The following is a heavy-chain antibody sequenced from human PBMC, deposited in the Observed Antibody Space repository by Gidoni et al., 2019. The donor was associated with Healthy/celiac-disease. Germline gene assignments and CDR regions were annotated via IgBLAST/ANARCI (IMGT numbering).Heavy chain of an antibody. CDR2: ISYDGSNK. V-gene: IGHV3-30*01. CDR1: GFTFSSYA. Sequence: QVQLVESGGGVVQPVRSLRLSCAASGFTFSSYAMHWVRQAPGKGLEWVAVISYDGSNKYYADSVKVRFTISRDNSKNTLYLQMNSLRAEDTAVYYCARRMAVVVPAAMDYWGQGTLVTVSS. CDR3: ARRMAVVVPAAMDY. D-gene: IGHD2-2*01. J-gene: IGHJ4*02.